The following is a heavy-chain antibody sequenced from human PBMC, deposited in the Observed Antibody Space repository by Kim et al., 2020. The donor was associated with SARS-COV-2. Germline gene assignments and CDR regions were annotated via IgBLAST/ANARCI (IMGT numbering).Heavy chain of an antibody. V-gene: IGHV4-39*07. CDR2: S. J-gene: IGHJ4*02. Sequence: SYYHPALKSRDTISVETSKNPFSQKLSSVTAADTAVYYCARAAADTFDYWGQGTLVTVSS. D-gene: IGHD3-22*01. CDR3: ARAAADTFDY.